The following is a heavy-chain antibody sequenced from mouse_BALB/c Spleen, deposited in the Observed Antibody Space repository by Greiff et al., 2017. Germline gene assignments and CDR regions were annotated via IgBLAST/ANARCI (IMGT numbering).Heavy chain of an antibody. J-gene: IGHJ4*01. CDR2: ISYSGST. V-gene: IGHV3-2*02. CDR3: AGYRYDDYYAMDY. Sequence: EVHLVESGPGLVKPSQSLSLTCTVTGYSITSDYAWNWIRQFPGNKLEWMGYISYSGSTSYNPSLKSRISITRDTSKNQFFLQLNSVTTEDTATYYCAGYRYDDYYAMDYWGQGTSVTVSS. CDR1: GYSITSDYA. D-gene: IGHD2-14*01.